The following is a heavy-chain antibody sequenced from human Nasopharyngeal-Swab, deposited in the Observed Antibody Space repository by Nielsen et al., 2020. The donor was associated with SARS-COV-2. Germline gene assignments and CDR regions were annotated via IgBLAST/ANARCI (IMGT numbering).Heavy chain of an antibody. V-gene: IGHV4-34*01. D-gene: IGHD3-9*01. Sequence: EIRSLTRAVDGGSFSGYYWSWFRQPPGKGLEWIGEINHSGSTNYNPSLKSRVTISVDTSKNQFSLKLSSVTAADTAVYYCARGRYYDILTGYYYFDYWGQGTLVTVSS. CDR2: INHSGST. J-gene: IGHJ4*02. CDR1: GGSFSGYY. CDR3: ARGRYYDILTGYYYFDY.